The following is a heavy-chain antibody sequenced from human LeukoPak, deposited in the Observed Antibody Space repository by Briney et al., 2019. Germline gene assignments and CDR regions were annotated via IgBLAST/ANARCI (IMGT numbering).Heavy chain of an antibody. D-gene: IGHD3-10*01. J-gene: IGHJ4*02. CDR1: GYSFTSYW. Sequence: GESLKISCKGSGYSFTSYWIGWVRQMPGKGLEWMGIIYPGDSDTRYSPSFQGQVTISADKSISTAYLQWSSLKASDTAMYYCARLLLWFGELSGFDDWGQGTLVTVSS. V-gene: IGHV5-51*01. CDR2: IYPGDSDT. CDR3: ARLLLWFGELSGFDD.